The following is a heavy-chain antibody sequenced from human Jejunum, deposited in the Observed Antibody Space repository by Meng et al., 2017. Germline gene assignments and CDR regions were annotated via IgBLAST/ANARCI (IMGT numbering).Heavy chain of an antibody. V-gene: IGHV4-38-2*01. J-gene: IGHJ6*02. CDR2: IYHSGTT. Sequence: SETLSLTCAVSGYSISSGYYWGWIRQPPGKGLEWIGNIYHSGTTDYNPSLKSRVTVSIDTSNNHFSLKLSSVTAADTAVYYCARGGGSYGSRMDVWGQGTTVTVSS. CDR3: ARGGGSYGSRMDV. D-gene: IGHD1-26*01. CDR1: GYSISSGYY.